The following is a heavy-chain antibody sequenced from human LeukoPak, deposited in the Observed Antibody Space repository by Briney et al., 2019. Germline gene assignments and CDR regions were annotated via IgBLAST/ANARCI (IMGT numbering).Heavy chain of an antibody. Sequence: SETLSLTCNVSGDSISSSSYYWGWIRQPPGKGLEWIGSIYLSGTANYNPSLKSRVSMSIDTSENRFSLKLRSVTAADTALYYCARDSPVTTAQFDFWGQGILVSVSS. V-gene: IGHV4-39*07. CDR2: IYLSGTA. CDR3: ARDSPVTTAQFDF. J-gene: IGHJ4*02. D-gene: IGHD4-17*01. CDR1: GDSISSSSYY.